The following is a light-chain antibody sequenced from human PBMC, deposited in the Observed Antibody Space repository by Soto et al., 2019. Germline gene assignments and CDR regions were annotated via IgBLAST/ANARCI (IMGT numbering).Light chain of an antibody. Sequence: DIQMTQSPSSLSASVGDRVTITCRASPSISSYLNWYQQKPGKAPKLLIYAASSLQSGVPSRFSGSGSGTDFTLTISSLQPEDFATYYCQQSYSTLFTFGPGTKVDI. V-gene: IGKV1-39*01. CDR1: PSISSY. J-gene: IGKJ3*01. CDR2: AAS. CDR3: QQSYSTLFT.